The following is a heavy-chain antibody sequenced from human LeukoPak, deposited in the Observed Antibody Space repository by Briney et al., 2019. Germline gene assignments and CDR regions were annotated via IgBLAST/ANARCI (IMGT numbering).Heavy chain of an antibody. CDR2: INPNSGGT. V-gene: IGHV1-2*02. D-gene: IGHD5-18*01. Sequence: ASVKVSCKASGYTFTGYYMHWVRQAPGQGLEWMGWINPNSGGTNYAQKFQGRVTMTRDTSISTAYMELSRLRSDDTAVYYCARDDSGYSYGEYYFDYWGQGTLVTVSS. CDR1: GYTFTGYY. J-gene: IGHJ4*02. CDR3: ARDDSGYSYGEYYFDY.